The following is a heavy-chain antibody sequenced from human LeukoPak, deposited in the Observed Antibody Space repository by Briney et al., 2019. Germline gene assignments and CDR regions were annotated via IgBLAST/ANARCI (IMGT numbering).Heavy chain of an antibody. V-gene: IGHV5-51*01. Sequence: GESMQISSKASGYAFINYWIGWVRRLPGKGGEWRVIIRPTDYDTRYRPSFQPQVTISADKSITPAHLQWNSLQASDTANYYCVRLYSGGFYYVFYWGQGTPVTGSS. J-gene: IGHJ4*02. CDR3: VRLYSGGFYYVFY. CDR1: GYAFINYW. D-gene: IGHD3-22*01. CDR2: IRPTDYDT.